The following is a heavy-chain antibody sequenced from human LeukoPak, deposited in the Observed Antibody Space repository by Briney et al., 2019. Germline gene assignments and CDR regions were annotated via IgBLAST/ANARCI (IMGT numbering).Heavy chain of an antibody. CDR1: GGTFSSYA. J-gene: IGHJ4*02. V-gene: IGHV1-46*01. CDR3: AREIKIAVAGTGLDY. CDR2: INPSGGST. D-gene: IGHD6-19*01. Sequence: ASVKVSCKSSGGTFSSYAISWVRQAPGQGLEWMGIINPSGGSTSYAQKFQGRVTMTRDTSTSTVYMELSSLRSEDTAVYYCAREIKIAVAGTGLDYWGQGTLVTVSS.